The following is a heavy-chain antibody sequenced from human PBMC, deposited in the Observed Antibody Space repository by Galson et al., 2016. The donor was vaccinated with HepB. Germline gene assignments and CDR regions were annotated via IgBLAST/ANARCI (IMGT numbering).Heavy chain of an antibody. J-gene: IGHJ6*02. V-gene: IGHV3-30*04. CDR2: TSSDERVK. Sequence: SLRLSCAASGFTFRSYVTHWVRHPPGKGLEWVAVTSSDERVKFYADSVKGRVTISRDNSNNTLYLQMTSLSPEDTAVYYCARDKSFYYYGMDVWGQGTTVTVPS. CDR3: ARDKSFYYYGMDV. CDR1: GFTFRSYV.